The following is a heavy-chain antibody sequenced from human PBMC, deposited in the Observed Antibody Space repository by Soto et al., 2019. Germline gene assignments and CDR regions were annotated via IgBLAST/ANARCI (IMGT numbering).Heavy chain of an antibody. CDR3: AKPQVPGEARTLGFDY. V-gene: IGHV3-30*18. CDR2: ISYDGSNK. CDR1: GFTFSSYG. J-gene: IGHJ4*02. D-gene: IGHD3-16*01. Sequence: PGGSLRLSCAASGFTFSSYGMHWVRQAPGKGLEWVAVISYDGSNKYYADSVKGRFTISRENPKNTQYLQMNSLRAEDTAVFYCAKPQVPGEARTLGFDYWGQGTLVTVSS.